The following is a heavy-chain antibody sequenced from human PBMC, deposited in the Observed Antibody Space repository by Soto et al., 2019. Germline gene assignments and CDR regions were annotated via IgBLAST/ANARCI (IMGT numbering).Heavy chain of an antibody. J-gene: IGHJ3*02. CDR3: AILQFGRALDAFDI. CDR1: GGTFSSYA. Sequence: SVKVSCKASGGTFSSYASSWVRQAPGQGLEWMGGIIPIFGTANYAQKFQGRVTITADKSTSTAYMELSSLRSEDTAVYYCAILQFGRALDAFDIWGQGTMVTVSS. D-gene: IGHD3-10*01. CDR2: IIPIFGTA. V-gene: IGHV1-69*06.